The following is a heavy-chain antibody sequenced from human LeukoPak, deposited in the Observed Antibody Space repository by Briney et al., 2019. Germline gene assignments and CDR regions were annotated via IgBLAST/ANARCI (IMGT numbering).Heavy chain of an antibody. CDR2: IKQDGSEK. CDR3: ARGGGWLLLNYYFDY. D-gene: IGHD3-22*01. J-gene: IGHJ4*02. Sequence: PGGSLRLSCAASGFTFSSYWMSWVRQAPGKGLEWVANIKQDGSEKYYVDSVKGRFTISRDNAKNSLYLQMNSLRAEDTAVYYCARGGGWLLLNYYFDYWGQGTLVTVSS. V-gene: IGHV3-7*03. CDR1: GFTFSSYW.